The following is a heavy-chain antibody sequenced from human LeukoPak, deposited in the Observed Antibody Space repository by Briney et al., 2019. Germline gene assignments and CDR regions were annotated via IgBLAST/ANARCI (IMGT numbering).Heavy chain of an antibody. CDR2: TYTSGST. CDR3: ARLLGSSTGCYWYFDL. CDR1: GGSISSYY. V-gene: IGHV4-4*09. Sequence: SETLSLTSTGPGGSISSYYWSWIRQPPGKGLEWVGHTYTSGSTYYNPSLKSRVTISVDTSKKQCSLKLCSVTAADTAVYYCARLLGSSTGCYWYFDLWGRGTLVTVSS. J-gene: IGHJ2*01. D-gene: IGHD2-2*01.